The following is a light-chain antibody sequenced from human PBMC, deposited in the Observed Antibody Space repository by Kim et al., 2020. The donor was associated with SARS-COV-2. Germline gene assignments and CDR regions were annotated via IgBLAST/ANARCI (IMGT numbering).Light chain of an antibody. CDR2: AAS. Sequence: DIQMTQSPSSLSASVGDRVTITCRASQSISSYLNWYQQKPGKAPKLLIYAASSLQSGVPSRFSGSGSGTDFTLTISSLQPEDFATYYCQQSYSTPITFCHGRRLGIK. CDR3: QQSYSTPIT. CDR1: QSISSY. V-gene: IGKV1-39*01. J-gene: IGKJ5*01.